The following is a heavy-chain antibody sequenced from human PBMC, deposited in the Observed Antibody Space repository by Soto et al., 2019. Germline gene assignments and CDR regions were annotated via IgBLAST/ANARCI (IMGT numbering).Heavy chain of an antibody. CDR2: INAGNGNT. CDR1: GYTFTSYA. CDR3: ARGASPLIDY. V-gene: IGHV1-3*01. Sequence: ASVKVSCKASGYTFTSYAIHWVRQAPGQRLEWMGWINAGNGNTKYSQKFQGRVTITRDTSASTACMEVSSLRSEDTAVYYCARGASPLIDYWGQGTLVTVXS. D-gene: IGHD1-26*01. J-gene: IGHJ4*02.